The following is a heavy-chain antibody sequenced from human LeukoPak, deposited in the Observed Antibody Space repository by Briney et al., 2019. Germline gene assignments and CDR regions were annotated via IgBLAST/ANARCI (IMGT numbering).Heavy chain of an antibody. CDR1: GFTFSDYY. J-gene: IGHJ5*02. CDR2: IWYDGSNK. V-gene: IGHV3-33*08. Sequence: PGGSLRLPCAASGFTFSDYYMSWIRQAPGKGLEWVAVIWYDGSNKYYGDSVRGRFTISRDNSKNMLYLEMNSLRGEDTAVYYCARSVGATTDWFDPWGQGTQVIVSS. CDR3: ARSVGATTDWFDP. D-gene: IGHD1-26*01.